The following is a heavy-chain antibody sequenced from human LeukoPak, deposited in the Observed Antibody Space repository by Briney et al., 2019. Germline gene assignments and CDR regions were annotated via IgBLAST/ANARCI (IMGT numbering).Heavy chain of an antibody. CDR2: ISSSNNYI. CDR1: RFTFSSYS. CDR3: ARGDYYDSSGYYRPNNFDY. Sequence: GSLRLSCAASRFTFSSYSMNWVRQAPGKGLEWVSSISSSNNYIYYADSVKGRFTISRDNAKNSLYLQMNSLRAEDTAVYYCARGDYYDSSGYYRPNNFDYWGQGTLVTVSS. J-gene: IGHJ4*02. D-gene: IGHD3-22*01. V-gene: IGHV3-21*01.